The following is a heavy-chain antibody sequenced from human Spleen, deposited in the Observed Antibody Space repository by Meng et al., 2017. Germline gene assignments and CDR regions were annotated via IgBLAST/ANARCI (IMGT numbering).Heavy chain of an antibody. CDR2: INHSGST. CDR1: GGSFSDYY. J-gene: IGHJ3*02. V-gene: IGHV4-34*01. Sequence: SQTRSLTGVVSGGSFSDYYWSWIRQPPGKGLEWIGEINHSGSTNYNPSLESRATISVDTSQNNLSLKLSSVTAADSAVYYCARDYYERRQGDHQAYDIWGQGTMVTVSS. D-gene: IGHD3-22*01. CDR3: ARDYYERRQGDHQAYDI.